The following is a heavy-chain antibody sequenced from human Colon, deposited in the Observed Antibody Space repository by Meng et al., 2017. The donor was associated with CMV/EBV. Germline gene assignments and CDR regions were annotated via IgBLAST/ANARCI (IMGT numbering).Heavy chain of an antibody. CDR3: AKVGLGASTEIYYFDY. Sequence: SETLSLTCNVSGGSISTYYWTWIRQPPGKGLEWIGFIYYSGRTIYNPSLKSRVTMSVDTSENQFSLKLTSVTAADAAVYFCAKVGLGASTEIYYFDYWGQGALVTVSS. CDR2: IYYSGRT. V-gene: IGHV4-59*13. CDR1: GGSISTYY. D-gene: IGHD1-26*01. J-gene: IGHJ4*02.